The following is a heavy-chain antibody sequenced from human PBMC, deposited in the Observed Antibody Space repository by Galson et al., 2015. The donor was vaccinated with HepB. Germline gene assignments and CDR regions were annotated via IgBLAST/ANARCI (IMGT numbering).Heavy chain of an antibody. J-gene: IGHJ4*02. CDR1: GFSFRNYA. CDR2: ISYAETKT. CDR3: ARDSAWGYSDY. V-gene: IGHV3-30-3*01. Sequence: SLRLSCAASGFSFRNYAMHWVRQAPGKGLEWVAVISYAETKTYYADSVKGRFTVSRDNSKYTLYLQMNSLRPEDTAVYYCARDSAWGYSDYWGQGTLVTVSS. D-gene: IGHD3-16*01.